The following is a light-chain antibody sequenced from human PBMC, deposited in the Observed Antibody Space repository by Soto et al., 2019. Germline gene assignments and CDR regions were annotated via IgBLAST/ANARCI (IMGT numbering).Light chain of an antibody. Sequence: DIQMTQSPSSLSASVGNRVTITCQASQDISNYLAWYQQKSGKAPKLLIYLASTLRSGVSSRFSGSRSGTDFTLTISSLQPEDVATYYCHKYNSDPLFGGGTKGDIK. J-gene: IGKJ4*01. CDR3: HKYNSDPL. CDR1: QDISNY. CDR2: LAS. V-gene: IGKV1-27*01.